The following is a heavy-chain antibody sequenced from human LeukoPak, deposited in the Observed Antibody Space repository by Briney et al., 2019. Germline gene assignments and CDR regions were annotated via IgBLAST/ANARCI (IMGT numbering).Heavy chain of an antibody. CDR2: IYSGGST. V-gene: IGHV3-53*01. CDR1: GFTVSSNY. Sequence: PGGSLRLSCAASGFTVSSNYMSWVRQAPGKGLEWVSVIYSGGSTYYADSVKGRFTISRDNSKNTLYLQMNSLRAEDTAVYYCASSRGSYLNDAFVIWGQGTMVTVSS. CDR3: ASSRGSYLNDAFVI. J-gene: IGHJ3*02. D-gene: IGHD1-26*01.